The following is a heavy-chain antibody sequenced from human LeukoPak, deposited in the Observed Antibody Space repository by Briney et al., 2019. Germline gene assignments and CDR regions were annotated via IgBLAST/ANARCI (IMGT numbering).Heavy chain of an antibody. Sequence: GGSLRLSCAASGFTFSSYSMNWVRQAPGKGLEWVSSISSSSSYIYYADSVRGRFTMSRDNAKNSLYLQMNSLRAEDTAVYYCARYSSGWPEYYFDYWGQGTLVTVSS. CDR1: GFTFSSYS. D-gene: IGHD6-19*01. J-gene: IGHJ4*02. CDR2: ISSSSSYI. V-gene: IGHV3-21*01. CDR3: ARYSSGWPEYYFDY.